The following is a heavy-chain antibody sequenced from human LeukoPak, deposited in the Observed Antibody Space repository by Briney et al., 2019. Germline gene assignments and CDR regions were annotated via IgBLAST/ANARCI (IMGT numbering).Heavy chain of an antibody. CDR3: ARIATMVRGVIIALDY. D-gene: IGHD3-10*01. CDR2: IYPGDSDT. J-gene: IGHJ4*02. CDR1: GYSFTSYW. Sequence: GESLKISCKGSGYSFTSYWIGWVRQMPGKGLEWMGIIYPGDSDTRYSPSFQGQVTISADQSISTAYLQWSSLKASDTAMYYCARIATMVRGVIIALDYWGQGTLVTVSS. V-gene: IGHV5-51*01.